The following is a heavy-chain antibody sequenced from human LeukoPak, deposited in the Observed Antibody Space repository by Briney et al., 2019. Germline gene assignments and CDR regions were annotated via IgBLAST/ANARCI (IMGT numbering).Heavy chain of an antibody. CDR3: TRAPDSRDGYSDFDY. Sequence: GGSLRLSCTASGFTFGDYAMSWFRQAPGKGLEWVGFIRSKAYGGTTEYAASVKGRFTISRDDSKSIAYLQMNSLKTEDTAVYYCTRAPDSRDGYSDFDYWGQGTLVTVSS. D-gene: IGHD5-24*01. V-gene: IGHV3-49*03. CDR1: GFTFGDYA. J-gene: IGHJ4*02. CDR2: IRSKAYGGTT.